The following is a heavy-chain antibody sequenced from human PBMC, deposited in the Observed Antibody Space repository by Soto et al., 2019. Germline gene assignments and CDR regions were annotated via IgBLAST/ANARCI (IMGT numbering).Heavy chain of an antibody. J-gene: IGHJ4*02. V-gene: IGHV4-39*07. CDR1: GGSISSSSYY. CDR2: IYYSGST. D-gene: IGHD2-15*01. CDR3: ARGKYCSGGSCYFY. Sequence: SETLSLTCTVSGGSISSSSYYWGWIRQPPGKGLEWIGSIYYSGSTYYNPSLKSRVTISVDTSKNQFSLKLSSVTAADTAVYYCARGKYCSGGSCYFYWGQGTLVTVSS.